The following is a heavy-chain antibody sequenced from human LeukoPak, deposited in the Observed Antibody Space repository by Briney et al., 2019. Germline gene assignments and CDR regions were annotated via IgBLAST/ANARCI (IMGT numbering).Heavy chain of an antibody. CDR1: GYSISSGYY. D-gene: IGHD6-13*01. CDR3: ARGLNIAAAPSGYMDV. J-gene: IGHJ6*03. V-gene: IGHV4-38-2*02. CDR2: IYHSGST. Sequence: SETLSLTCTVSGYSISSGYYWGWIRQPPGKGLEWIGEIYHSGSTNYNPSLKSRVTISVDKSKNQFSLKLSSVTAADTAVYYCARGLNIAAAPSGYMDVWGKGTTVTVSS.